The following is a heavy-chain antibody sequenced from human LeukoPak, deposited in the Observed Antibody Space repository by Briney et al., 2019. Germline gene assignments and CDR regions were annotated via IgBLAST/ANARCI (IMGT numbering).Heavy chain of an antibody. V-gene: IGHV4-61*02. CDR3: ARHSYYDFLWDY. CDR1: GGSISSGSYY. CDR2: IYTSGST. J-gene: IGHJ4*02. D-gene: IGHD3-3*01. Sequence: SETLSLTCTVSGGSISSGSYYWSWIRQPAGKGLEWIGRIYTSGSTNYNPSLKSRVTISVDTSKNQFSLKLSSVTAADTAVYYCARHSYYDFLWDYWGQGTPVTVSS.